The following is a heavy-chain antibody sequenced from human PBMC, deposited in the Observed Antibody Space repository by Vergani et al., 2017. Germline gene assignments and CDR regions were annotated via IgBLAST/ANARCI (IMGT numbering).Heavy chain of an antibody. CDR3: AVVRLYNWNYPNWFDP. J-gene: IGHJ5*02. V-gene: IGHV3-23*01. D-gene: IGHD1-7*01. Sequence: EVQLLESGGGLVQPGGSLRLSCAASGFTFSSYAMSWVRQAPGKGVEWVSAISGSGVSTYYADSVKGRVTISRDNAKNSLYLQMTSLRAEDTAVYYCAVVRLYNWNYPNWFDPWGQGTLVTVSS. CDR2: ISGSGVST. CDR1: GFTFSSYA.